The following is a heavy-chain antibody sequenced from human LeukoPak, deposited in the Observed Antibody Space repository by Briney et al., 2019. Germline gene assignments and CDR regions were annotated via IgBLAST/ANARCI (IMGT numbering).Heavy chain of an antibody. Sequence: GASVKVSCKASGGTFSSYAISWVRQAPGQGLEWMGGIIPIFGTANYAQKFQDRVTITADESTSTAYMELSSLRSEDTAVYYCARDMKTYSSSWSSDAFDIWGQGTMVTVSS. V-gene: IGHV1-69*13. J-gene: IGHJ3*02. D-gene: IGHD6-13*01. CDR2: IIPIFGTA. CDR3: ARDMKTYSSSWSSDAFDI. CDR1: GGTFSSYA.